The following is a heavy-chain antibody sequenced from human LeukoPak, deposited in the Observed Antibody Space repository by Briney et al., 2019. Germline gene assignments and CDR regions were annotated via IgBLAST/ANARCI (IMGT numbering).Heavy chain of an antibody. V-gene: IGHV4-59*08. Sequence: SETLSLTCTVSGDSISPYYWNWIRQPPGKGLECIGYISYSGSTNYNPSLKSRVTISVDTSKNQFSLKLNSVTAADTAVYYCARHCSGGSCYSVFDYWGHGTLVTVSS. CDR1: GDSISPYY. CDR3: ARHCSGGSCYSVFDY. J-gene: IGHJ4*01. CDR2: ISYSGST. D-gene: IGHD2-15*01.